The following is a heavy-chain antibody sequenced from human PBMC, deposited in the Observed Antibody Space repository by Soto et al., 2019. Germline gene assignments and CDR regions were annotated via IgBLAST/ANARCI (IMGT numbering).Heavy chain of an antibody. CDR1: GGSVSSDDGY. CDR3: ATESGSTYGYFDY. J-gene: IGHJ4*02. V-gene: IGHV4-30-4*01. CDR2: ISNSGST. Sequence: SETLSLTCTVSGGSVSSDDGYWSWIRQSPGKGLEWIGYISNSGSTGYNPSLKNRLTMSVDRSKNQFTLRLTSVTAADTAVYFCATESGSTYGYFDYWGQGTQVTVSS. D-gene: IGHD5-18*01.